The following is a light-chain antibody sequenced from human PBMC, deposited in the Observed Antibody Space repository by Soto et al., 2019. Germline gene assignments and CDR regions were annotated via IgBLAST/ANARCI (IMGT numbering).Light chain of an antibody. CDR3: MQEYT. J-gene: IGKJ2*01. Sequence: DIVMTQSPLSLPVTPGEPASISCRSSQSLLHSNGYNYLDWYLQKPGQSPQFLIYLGSNRASGVPDRFSGSGSGTDFTLKISRVEAEDVGVYYCMQEYTFGQGTKLEIK. V-gene: IGKV2-28*01. CDR1: QSLLHSNGYNY. CDR2: LGS.